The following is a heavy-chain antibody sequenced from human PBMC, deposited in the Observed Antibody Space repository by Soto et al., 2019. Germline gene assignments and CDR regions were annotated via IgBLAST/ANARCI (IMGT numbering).Heavy chain of an antibody. V-gene: IGHV4-34*01. CDR2: INLSGSS. CDR3: ATGRPGYSSSWFSW. D-gene: IGHD6-13*01. J-gene: IGHJ4*02. Sequence: QVQLQQWGAGLLKPSETLSLTCAVCGGSFSDYYWSWIRQRPGKGLEWIGEINLSGSSNYNPSLKSRVTISVDTSKNQFSLKLSSVTAADTAVYYCATGRPGYSSSWFSWWGQGTLVTVSS. CDR1: GGSFSDYY.